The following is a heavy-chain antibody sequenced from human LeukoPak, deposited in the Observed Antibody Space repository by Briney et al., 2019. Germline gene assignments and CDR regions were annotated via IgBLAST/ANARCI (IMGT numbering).Heavy chain of an antibody. CDR2: INHSGST. CDR3: GGQWLGGSGFDD. J-gene: IGHJ4*02. V-gene: IGHV4-34*08. CDR1: GVTFSGYY. D-gene: IGHD6-19*01. Sequence: PAETLCLTCAVSGVTFSGYYWSWLRQPPGKGLEWLGEINHSGSTNYNPSLKSRVTISVDTSKSQFSLKLSSVTAADTGVYYCGGQWLGGSGFDDGGEGTLVTVSS.